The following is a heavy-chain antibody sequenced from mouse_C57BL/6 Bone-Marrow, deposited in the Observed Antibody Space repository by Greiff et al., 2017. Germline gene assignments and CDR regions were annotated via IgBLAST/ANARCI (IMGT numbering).Heavy chain of an antibody. J-gene: IGHJ1*03. D-gene: IGHD6-5*01. CDR1: GFSLTSYG. Sequence: VQLQQSGPGLVQPSQSLSITCTVSGFSLTSYGVHWVRQSPGKGLEWLGVIWSGGSTDDNAAFISRLSISKDNSKSQVFFKMNSLQADDTAIYYCARRGLFWYFDVWGTGTTVTVSS. CDR3: ARRGLFWYFDV. CDR2: IWSGGST. V-gene: IGHV2-2*01.